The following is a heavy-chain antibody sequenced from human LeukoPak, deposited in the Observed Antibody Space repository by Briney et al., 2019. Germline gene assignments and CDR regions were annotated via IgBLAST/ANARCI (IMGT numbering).Heavy chain of an antibody. CDR3: AKDPERDTRIVVVPAGFDP. Sequence: GGSLRLSCAASGFTFSSYAMGWVRQAPGKGLEWVSAISGSGGSTYYADSVKGRFTISRDNSKNTLYLQMNSLRAEDTAVYYCAKDPERDTRIVVVPAGFDPWGQGTLVTVSS. CDR2: ISGSGGST. D-gene: IGHD2-2*01. V-gene: IGHV3-23*01. J-gene: IGHJ5*02. CDR1: GFTFSSYA.